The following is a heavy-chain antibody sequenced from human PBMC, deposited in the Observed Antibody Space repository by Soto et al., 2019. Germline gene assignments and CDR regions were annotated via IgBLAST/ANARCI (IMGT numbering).Heavy chain of an antibody. J-gene: IGHJ6*02. D-gene: IGHD1-1*01. V-gene: IGHV5-51*01. CDR2: IYPGDSDT. CDR3: ARGGRLEPNYYYGMDV. CDR1: GYSFTSYW. Sequence: GASLKISCKGSGYSFTSYWIGWVRQMPGKGLEWMGIIYPGDSDTRYSPSFQGQVTISADKSISTAYLQWSSLKASDTAMYYCARGGRLEPNYYYGMDVWGQGTTVTVSS.